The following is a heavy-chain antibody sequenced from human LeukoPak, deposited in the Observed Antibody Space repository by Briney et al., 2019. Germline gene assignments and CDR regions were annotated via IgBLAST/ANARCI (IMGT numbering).Heavy chain of an antibody. J-gene: IGHJ3*02. CDR1: GYTFTGYY. D-gene: IGHD3-9*01. CDR2: INPNSGGT. CDR3: ARGRVLRYFDWFDSDAFDI. Sequence: AASVKVSCKASGYTFTGYYMHWVRQSPGQGLEWMGWINPNSGGTNYAQKFQGRVTMTRDTSISTAYMELSRLRSDDTAVYYCARGRVLRYFDWFDSDAFDIWGQGTMVTVSS. V-gene: IGHV1-2*02.